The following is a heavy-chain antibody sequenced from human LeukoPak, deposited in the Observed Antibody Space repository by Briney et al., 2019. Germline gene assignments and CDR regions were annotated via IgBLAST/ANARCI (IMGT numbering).Heavy chain of an antibody. Sequence: GGSLRLSCAASGFTFSSYWMSWVRQAPGKGLEWVANIKQDGSEKYYVDSVKGRFTISRDNAKNSLYLQMNSLRAEDTAVYYCASGSGSYAYYFDYWGQGTLVTVSS. CDR2: IKQDGSEK. CDR1: GFTFSSYW. V-gene: IGHV3-7*01. D-gene: IGHD1-26*01. CDR3: ASGSGSYAYYFDY. J-gene: IGHJ4*02.